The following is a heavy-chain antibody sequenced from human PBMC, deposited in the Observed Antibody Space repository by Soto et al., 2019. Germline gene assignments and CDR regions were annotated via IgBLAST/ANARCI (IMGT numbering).Heavy chain of an antibody. CDR2: IIPIFGTA. V-gene: IGHV1-69*06. CDR1: GGTFSSYA. J-gene: IGHJ4*02. Sequence: SVKVSCKASGGTFSSYAISWVRQAPGQGLEWMGGIIPIFGTANYAQKFQGRVTITADKSTSTAYMELSSLRSEDTAVYYCASLGYSGSYNDCWGQGTLVTVSS. D-gene: IGHD1-26*01. CDR3: ASLGYSGSYNDC.